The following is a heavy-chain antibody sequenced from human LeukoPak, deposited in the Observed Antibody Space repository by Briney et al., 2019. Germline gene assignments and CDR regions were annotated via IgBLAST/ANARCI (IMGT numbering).Heavy chain of an antibody. CDR3: ARGAGATVDY. J-gene: IGHJ4*02. Sequence: GGSLRLSCAASGFTFSSYSMNWVRQAPGKGLEWVSSISSSSSYIYYADSVKGRFTISRDNAENSLYLQMNSLRAEDTAVYYCARGAGATVDYWGQGPLVTVSS. D-gene: IGHD1-26*01. V-gene: IGHV3-21*01. CDR2: ISSSSSYI. CDR1: GFTFSSYS.